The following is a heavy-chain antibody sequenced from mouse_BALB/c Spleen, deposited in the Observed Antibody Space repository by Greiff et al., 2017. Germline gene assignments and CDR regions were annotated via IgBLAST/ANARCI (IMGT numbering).Heavy chain of an antibody. CDR1: GYAFSSYW. Sequence: QVQLQQSGAELVRPGSSVKISCKASGYAFSSYWMNWVKQRPGQGLEWIGQIYPGDGDTNYNGKFKGKATLTADKSSSTAYMQLSSLTSEDSAVYLCARSTMEGFDYWGQGTLVTVSA. CDR3: ARSTMEGFDY. J-gene: IGHJ3*01. D-gene: IGHD2-1*01. CDR2: IYPGDGDT. V-gene: IGHV1-80*01.